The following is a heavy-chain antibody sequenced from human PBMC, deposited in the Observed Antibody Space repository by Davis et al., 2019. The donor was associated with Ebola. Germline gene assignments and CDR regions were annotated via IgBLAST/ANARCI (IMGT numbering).Heavy chain of an antibody. CDR3: ARDDLGSRIVATITYFDY. V-gene: IGHV3-74*03. Sequence: GESLKISCAASGFTFSNHWMHWIRQAPGKGLVWVSRINPDGTTTLYADSVEGRFTISRDNAKNSLYLQMNSLRAEDTAVYYCARDDLGSRIVATITYFDYWGQGTLVTVSA. CDR1: GFTFSNHW. CDR2: INPDGTTT. J-gene: IGHJ4*02. D-gene: IGHD5-12*01.